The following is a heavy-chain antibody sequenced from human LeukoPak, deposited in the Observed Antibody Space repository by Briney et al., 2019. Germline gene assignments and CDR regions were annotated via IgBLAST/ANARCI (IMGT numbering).Heavy chain of an antibody. CDR1: GGSISSSSYY. CDR3: ARDYGDYPDAFDI. CDR2: IYYSGST. J-gene: IGHJ3*02. Sequence: KPSETLSLTCTVSGGSISSSSYYWGWIRQPPGKGLEWSGSIYYSGSTYYNPSLKSRVTISVDTSKNQFSLKLSSVTAADTAVYYCARDYGDYPDAFDIWGQGTMVTVSS. V-gene: IGHV4-39*07. D-gene: IGHD4-17*01.